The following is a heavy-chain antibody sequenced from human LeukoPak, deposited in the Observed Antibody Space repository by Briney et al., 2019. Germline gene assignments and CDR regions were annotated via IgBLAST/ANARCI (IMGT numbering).Heavy chain of an antibody. D-gene: IGHD3-22*01. Sequence: GGSLRLSCAASGFTFSSYSMNWVRQAPGKGLEWVSSISSSSSYIYHADSVKGRFTISRDNAKNSLYPQMNSLRAEDTAVYYCARAIPNYYDSSGYYYTGGFDYWGQGTLVAVSS. J-gene: IGHJ4*02. CDR2: ISSSSSYI. CDR1: GFTFSSYS. V-gene: IGHV3-21*01. CDR3: ARAIPNYYDSSGYYYTGGFDY.